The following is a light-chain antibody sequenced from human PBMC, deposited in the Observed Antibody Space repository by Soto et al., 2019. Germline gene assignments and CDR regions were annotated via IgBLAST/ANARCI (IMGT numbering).Light chain of an antibody. V-gene: IGKV3-20*01. CDR1: QSFTTSS. Sequence: EVVLTQSPGTLSLSPGERATLSCRASQSVTTRSSQSFTTSSLAWYQQKPGQAPRLLIFSASTRAPGIPDRFSGSGSGTDFTLTISRLEPEDYAVYYCQQYDVSPLTFGGGTKVDI. CDR3: QQYDVSPLT. CDR2: SAS. J-gene: IGKJ4*01.